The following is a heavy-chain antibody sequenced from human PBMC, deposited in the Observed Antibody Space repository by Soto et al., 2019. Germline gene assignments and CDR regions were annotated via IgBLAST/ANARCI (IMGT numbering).Heavy chain of an antibody. Sequence: EVQLLESGGGLVKPGGSIRLSCAASGFAFSKYAMSWVRLAPGKGLEWVSSISANGAITDYADSVKGRFTISRDNFQNILSLQMDSLTGDDTALYFCAKDKYTDSVRKVWFFDYWGRGTLVTVSS. D-gene: IGHD2-15*01. CDR3: AKDKYTDSVRKVWFFDY. CDR1: GFAFSKYA. V-gene: IGHV3-23*01. CDR2: ISANGAIT. J-gene: IGHJ2*01.